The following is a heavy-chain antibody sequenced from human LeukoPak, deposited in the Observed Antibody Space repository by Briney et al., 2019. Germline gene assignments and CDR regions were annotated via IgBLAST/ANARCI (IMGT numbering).Heavy chain of an antibody. Sequence: SETLSLTCTVSGGSINGYYWSWIRQPAEKGLEWIGHVYTTGSTNYNPSLKSRVTMSIDTSKNQFSLELTSMTAADTAVYYCARDDYSNSANWFDPWGQGTLVTVSS. CDR2: VYTTGST. CDR1: GGSINGYY. J-gene: IGHJ5*02. V-gene: IGHV4-4*07. D-gene: IGHD4-11*01. CDR3: ARDDYSNSANWFDP.